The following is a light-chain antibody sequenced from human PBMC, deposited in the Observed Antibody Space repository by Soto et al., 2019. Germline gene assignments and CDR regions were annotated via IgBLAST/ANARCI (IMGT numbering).Light chain of an antibody. J-gene: IGKJ1*01. CDR1: QSISSW. V-gene: IGKV1-5*01. Sequence: DIQMTQSPSTLSASVGDRGTITCRASQSISSWLAWYQQTPGKAPNVLIYDASSLESGAPSRFSGSGSGTEFTLTISSLQPDDFATYYCQQYNSYWTFGQGTKVDI. CDR3: QQYNSYWT. CDR2: DAS.